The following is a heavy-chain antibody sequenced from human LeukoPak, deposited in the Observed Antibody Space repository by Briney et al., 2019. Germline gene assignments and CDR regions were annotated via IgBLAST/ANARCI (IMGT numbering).Heavy chain of an antibody. CDR3: ARDECYDSSGNGY. V-gene: IGHV3-33*01. CDR1: GFTFSSYG. Sequence: GRSLRLSCAASGFTFSSYGMHWVRQAPGKGLEWVAVIWYDGSNKYYADSVKGRFTISRDNSKNTLYLQMNSLRAEDTAVYYCARDECYDSSGNGYWGQGTLVTVSS. J-gene: IGHJ4*02. CDR2: IWYDGSNK. D-gene: IGHD3-22*01.